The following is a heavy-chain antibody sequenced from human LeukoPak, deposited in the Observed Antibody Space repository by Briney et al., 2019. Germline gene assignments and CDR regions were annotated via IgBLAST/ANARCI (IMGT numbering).Heavy chain of an antibody. CDR3: AKDGDGELYYFDY. V-gene: IGHV3-30*02. CDR2: IRYDGSNK. D-gene: IGHD3-10*01. CDR1: GFTVSSNY. Sequence: PGGSLRLSCAASGFTVSSNYMSWVRQAPGKGLEWVAFIRYDGSNKYYADSVKGRFTISRDNSKNTLYLQMNSLRAEDTAVYYCAKDGDGELYYFDYWGQGTLVTVSS. J-gene: IGHJ4*02.